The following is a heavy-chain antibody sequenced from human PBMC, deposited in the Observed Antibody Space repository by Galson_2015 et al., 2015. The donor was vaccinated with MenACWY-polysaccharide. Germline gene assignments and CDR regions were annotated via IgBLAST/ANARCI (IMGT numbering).Heavy chain of an antibody. J-gene: IGHJ5*02. CDR3: TKAGAKFCRGSSCYFNWFDP. CDR1: GFSFSIYW. CDR2: INADGSAI. D-gene: IGHD2-15*01. V-gene: IGHV3-74*01. Sequence: SLRLSCAASGFSFSIYWMHWVRHAPGNGLVWVARINADGSAIDYADSVRGRFTISRDNVKNTLYLEMNSLRADDTAVYYCTKAGAKFCRGSSCYFNWFDPWGQGTLVTVSS.